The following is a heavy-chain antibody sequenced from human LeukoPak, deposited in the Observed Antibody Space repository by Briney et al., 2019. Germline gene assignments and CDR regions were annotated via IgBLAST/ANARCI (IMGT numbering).Heavy chain of an antibody. V-gene: IGHV3-53*01. CDR1: GFTVSGTH. Sequence: PGGSLRLSCAASGFTVSGTHMSWVRHAPGKGLEWVSAIYTGGTTYYSDSVEGRFTISRDKSKNTLYLQMDSLRVEDTAVYYCARDQATSGGGLDSWGQGTLVTVSP. D-gene: IGHD3-16*01. CDR2: IYTGGTT. J-gene: IGHJ4*02. CDR3: ARDQATSGGGLDS.